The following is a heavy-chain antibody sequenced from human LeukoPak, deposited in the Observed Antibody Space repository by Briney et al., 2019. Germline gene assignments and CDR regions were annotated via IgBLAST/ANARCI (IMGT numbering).Heavy chain of an antibody. D-gene: IGHD6-19*01. Sequence: TSETLSLTRAVYGGSFSGYYWSWIRQPPGKGLEWIGEINHSGSTNYNPSLKSRVTISVDTSKNQFSLKLSSVTAADTAVYYCARGGQQWLVRGNWFDPWGQGTLVTVSS. J-gene: IGHJ5*02. CDR3: ARGGQQWLVRGNWFDP. V-gene: IGHV4-34*01. CDR1: GGSFSGYY. CDR2: INHSGST.